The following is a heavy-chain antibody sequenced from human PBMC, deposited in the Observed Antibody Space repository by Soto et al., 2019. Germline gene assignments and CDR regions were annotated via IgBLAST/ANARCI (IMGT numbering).Heavy chain of an antibody. J-gene: IGHJ6*02. CDR3: ARDTPRIAARLAPRTGMDV. D-gene: IGHD6-6*01. CDR1: GYTFTGYY. CDR2: INPNSGGT. V-gene: IGHV1-2*02. Sequence: ASVKVSCKASGYTFTGYYMHWVRQAPGQGLEWMGWINPNSGGTNYAQKFQGRVTMTRDTSISTAYVELSRLRSDDTAVYYCARDTPRIAARLAPRTGMDVWGQGTTVTVSS.